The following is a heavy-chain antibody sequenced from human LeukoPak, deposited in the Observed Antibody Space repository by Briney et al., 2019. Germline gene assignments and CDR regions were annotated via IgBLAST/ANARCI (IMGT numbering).Heavy chain of an antibody. V-gene: IGHV3-21*01. Sequence: AGGSLRLSCAASGFTFSSYSMNWVRQAPGKGLEWVSSISSSSSYIYYADSVKGRFTISSDNAKNSLYLQMNSLRAEDTAVYYCARDIAVAGSDYWGQGTLVTVSS. J-gene: IGHJ4*02. CDR2: ISSSSSYI. CDR3: ARDIAVAGSDY. D-gene: IGHD6-19*01. CDR1: GFTFSSYS.